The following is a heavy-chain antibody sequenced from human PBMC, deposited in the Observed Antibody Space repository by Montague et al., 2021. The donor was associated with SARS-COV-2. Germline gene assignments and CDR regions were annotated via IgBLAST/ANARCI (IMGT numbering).Heavy chain of an antibody. D-gene: IGHD4-17*01. CDR1: GDSMTGDSMSRYY. V-gene: IGHV4-61*01. CDR3: SRLRKVDYGDNYFDY. J-gene: IGHJ4*02. CDR2: ISNSGST. Sequence: SETLSLTCTVSGDSMTGDSMSRYYWSWIRQTPGKGLECIGYISNSGSTNDNPSPKTRVTTSVDTSNNQFSLTLNSVTAADTAVYYCSRLRKVDYGDNYFDYWGQGTLVTVSS.